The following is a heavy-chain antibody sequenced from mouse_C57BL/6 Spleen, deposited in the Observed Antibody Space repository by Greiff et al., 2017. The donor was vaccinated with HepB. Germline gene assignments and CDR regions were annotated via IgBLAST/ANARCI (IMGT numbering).Heavy chain of an antibody. CDR3: TREKAHLPPY. V-gene: IGHV1-15*01. CDR2: IDPETGGT. D-gene: IGHD3-1*01. J-gene: IGHJ3*01. CDR1: GYTFTDYE. Sequence: VQLQESGAELVRPGASVTLSCKASGYTFTDYEMHWVKQTPVHGLEWIGAIDPETGGTAYNQKFKGKAILTADKSSSTAYMELRSLTSEDSAVYYCTREKAHLPPYWGQGTLVTVSA.